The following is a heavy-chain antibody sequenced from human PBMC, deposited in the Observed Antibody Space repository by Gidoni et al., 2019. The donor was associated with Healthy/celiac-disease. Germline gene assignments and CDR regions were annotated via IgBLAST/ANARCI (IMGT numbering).Heavy chain of an antibody. CDR3: ARDLNEAAAGTQPVY. D-gene: IGHD6-13*01. CDR1: GYTFTSYA. J-gene: IGHJ4*02. Sequence: VVFGTVSCKASGYTFTSYAMHWVRQAPGQRLEWMGWINAGNGNTKYSQKFQGRVTITRDTSASTAYMELSSLRSEDTAVYYCARDLNEAAAGTQPVYWGQGTLVTVSS. CDR2: INAGNGNT. V-gene: IGHV1-3*01.